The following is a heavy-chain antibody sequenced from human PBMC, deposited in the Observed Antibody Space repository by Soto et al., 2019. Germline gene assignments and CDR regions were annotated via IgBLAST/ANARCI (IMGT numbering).Heavy chain of an antibody. J-gene: IGHJ6*02. CDR3: ARFPSLTMIRGIPGPGPYGMDV. CDR1: GYGFTNYW. V-gene: IGHV5-51*01. D-gene: IGHD3-10*01. CDR2: IYPGDSDT. Sequence: PGESLKISCKASGYGFTNYWIGWVRQMPGKGLEWMGIIYPGDSDTRYSPSFQGQVTISADKSISTAYLQWSSLKASDTAMFYCARFPSLTMIRGIPGPGPYGMDVWGQGTTVTVSS.